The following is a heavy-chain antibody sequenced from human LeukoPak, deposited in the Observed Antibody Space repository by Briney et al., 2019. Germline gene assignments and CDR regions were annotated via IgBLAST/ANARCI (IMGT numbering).Heavy chain of an antibody. CDR2: TNPRDGST. CDR1: GYTFTAYY. CDR3: ARGADQEFDF. V-gene: IGHV1-46*01. J-gene: IGHJ4*02. Sequence: ASVKVSCKASGYTFTAYYMHWVRQAPGQGLEWMGMTNPRDGSTRTLQRFQGRLTMTRDTSTSTLYMGLSSLRSEDTATYFCARGADQEFDFWGQGTLVTVSS.